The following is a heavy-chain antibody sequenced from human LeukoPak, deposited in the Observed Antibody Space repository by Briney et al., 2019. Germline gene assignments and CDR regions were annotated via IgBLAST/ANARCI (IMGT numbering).Heavy chain of an antibody. D-gene: IGHD3-10*01. J-gene: IGHJ4*02. V-gene: IGHV4-4*07. CDR1: GGSISSYY. Sequence: SSETLSLTCTVSGGSISSYYWSWIRQPAGKGLEWIGRIYTSGSTNCNPSLKSRVTMSVDTSKNQFSLKLSSVTAADTAVYYCARVSYYYGSGSYLVDYWGQGTLVTVSS. CDR3: ARVSYYYGSGSYLVDY. CDR2: IYTSGST.